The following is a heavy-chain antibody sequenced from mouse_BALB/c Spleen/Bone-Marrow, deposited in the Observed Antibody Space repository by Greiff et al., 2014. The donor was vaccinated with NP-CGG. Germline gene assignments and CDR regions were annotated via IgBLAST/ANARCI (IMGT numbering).Heavy chain of an antibody. CDR3: ARLGYYGTMDY. CDR2: INPDSSTI. J-gene: IGHJ4*01. Sequence: EVQLQQSGGGLMQPGGSLKLSCAASGFDSSGYWMSWVRQAPGKGLEWIGEINPDSSTINYTPSLKDKFIISRDNAKNTLYLQMSKVRSEDTALYYCARLGYYGTMDYWGQGTSDTVSS. V-gene: IGHV4-1*02. CDR1: GFDSSGYW. D-gene: IGHD1-1*01.